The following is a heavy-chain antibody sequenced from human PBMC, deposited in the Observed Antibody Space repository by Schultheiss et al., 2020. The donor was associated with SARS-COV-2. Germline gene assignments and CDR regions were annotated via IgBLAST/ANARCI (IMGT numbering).Heavy chain of an antibody. J-gene: IGHJ4*02. CDR1: GFTFSSYG. CDR3: AKAPAAGTY. Sequence: GGSLRLSCAASGFTFSSYGMHWVRQAPGKGLEWVAVISYDGSNKYYADSVKGRFTISRDNAKNSLYLQMNSLRAEDTAVYYCAKAPAAGTYWGQGTLVTVSS. V-gene: IGHV3-30*12. CDR2: ISYDGSNK. D-gene: IGHD6-13*01.